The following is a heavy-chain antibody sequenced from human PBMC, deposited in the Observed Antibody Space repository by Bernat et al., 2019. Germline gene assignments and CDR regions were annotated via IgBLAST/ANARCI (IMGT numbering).Heavy chain of an antibody. CDR3: ATSSGSPGDD. D-gene: IGHD1-26*01. V-gene: IGHV3-7*03. CDR1: GFTFSIYW. J-gene: IGHJ4*02. CDR2: IKEDGSEK. Sequence: EVQLVESGGGLVQPGGSLRLSCAASGFTFSIYWMSWVRQAPGKGLEWVANIKEDGSEKYYVDSLKGRSTISRDHAKNSLYLQMNSLRAEDTAVDYCATSSGSPGDDWGQGTLVTVSS.